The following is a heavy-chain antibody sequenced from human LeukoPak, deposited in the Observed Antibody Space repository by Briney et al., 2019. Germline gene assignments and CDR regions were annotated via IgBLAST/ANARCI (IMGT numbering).Heavy chain of an antibody. Sequence: GFLRLSCAASGFTFSSYGMHWVRQAPGKGLEWVAFIRYDGSNKYYADSVKGRFTISRDNSKNTLYLQMNSLRAEDTAVYYCAKSVSTDYYDSSGYWDYWGQGTLVTVSS. CDR3: AKSVSTDYYDSSGYWDY. J-gene: IGHJ4*02. CDR2: IRYDGSNK. D-gene: IGHD3-22*01. V-gene: IGHV3-30*02. CDR1: GFTFSSYG.